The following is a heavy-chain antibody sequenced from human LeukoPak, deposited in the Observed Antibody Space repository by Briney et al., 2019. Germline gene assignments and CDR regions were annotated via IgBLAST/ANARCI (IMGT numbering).Heavy chain of an antibody. J-gene: IGHJ3*02. CDR2: IKQDGSEK. Sequence: GGSLRLSCAASGFTFSNNWMSWVRQAPGKGLEWVANIKQDGSEKYYADSVKGRFTISRDNAKNSLYLQMNSLRAEDMALYYCAKEGTTEAFDIWGQGTMVTVSS. CDR3: AKEGTTEAFDI. V-gene: IGHV3-7*03. CDR1: GFTFSNNW. D-gene: IGHD1-7*01.